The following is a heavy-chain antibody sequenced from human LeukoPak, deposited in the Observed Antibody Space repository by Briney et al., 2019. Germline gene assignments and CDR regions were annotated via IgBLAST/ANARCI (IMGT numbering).Heavy chain of an antibody. D-gene: IGHD2-2*01. V-gene: IGHV3-74*01. Sequence: SGGSLRLSCAASGFTFRSYWMHWVRQAPGRGLFWVSRINSDGSRIGYADSVKGRFTISRDNAKNTLYLQMNSLRAEDTAVYYCAKGLYCSSTSCPKAYNWFDPWGQGTLVTVSS. CDR3: AKGLYCSSTSCPKAYNWFDP. CDR1: GFTFRSYW. J-gene: IGHJ5*02. CDR2: INSDGSRI.